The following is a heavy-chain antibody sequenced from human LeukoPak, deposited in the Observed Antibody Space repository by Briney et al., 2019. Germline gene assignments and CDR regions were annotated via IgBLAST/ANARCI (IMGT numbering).Heavy chain of an antibody. Sequence: SETLSLTCTVSGGSISSGSYYRSWIRQPAGKGLEWIGRIYTSGSTNYNPSLKSRVTISVDTSKNQFSLKLSSVTAADTAVYYCARVRFSCSGGSCYHYYYGMDVWGQGTTVTVSS. V-gene: IGHV4-61*02. CDR1: GGSISSGSYY. CDR3: ARVRFSCSGGSCYHYYYGMDV. CDR2: IYTSGST. D-gene: IGHD2-15*01. J-gene: IGHJ6*02.